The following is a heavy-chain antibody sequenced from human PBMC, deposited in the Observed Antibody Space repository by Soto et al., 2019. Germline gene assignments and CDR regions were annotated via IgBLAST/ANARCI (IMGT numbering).Heavy chain of an antibody. CDR2: IKSKSDGGTT. J-gene: IGHJ4*01. Sequence: PGGSLRLSCAGSGFTFSNGWMSWVRQAPGKGLEWVGRIKSKSDGGTTDYAAPVKGRFTISRDDSKNTLYLQMNSLKTEDTAVFYFATDRVLEPAPSAYFGHGTLVTVSS. V-gene: IGHV3-15*01. CDR1: GFTFSNGW. D-gene: IGHD2-2*01. CDR3: ATDRVLEPAPSAY.